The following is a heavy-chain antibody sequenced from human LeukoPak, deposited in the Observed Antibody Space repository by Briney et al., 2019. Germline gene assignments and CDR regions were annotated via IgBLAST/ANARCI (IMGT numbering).Heavy chain of an antibody. D-gene: IGHD6-19*01. J-gene: IGHJ4*02. CDR3: ARSSGWYEY. Sequence: QPGGSLRLSCAASGFTFSSYWMHWVRQAPGKGLVWVSRINSDGSCTTYADSVKGRFTISRDNAQNTLYLQMNSLRAEDTAVYYCARSSGWYEYWGQGTLVTVSS. V-gene: IGHV3-74*01. CDR1: GFTFSSYW. CDR2: INSDGSCT.